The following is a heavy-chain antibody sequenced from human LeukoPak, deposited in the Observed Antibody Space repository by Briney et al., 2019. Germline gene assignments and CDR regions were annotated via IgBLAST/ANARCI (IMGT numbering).Heavy chain of an antibody. CDR3: ARDQGDYGDYVLYYYYYYMDV. J-gene: IGHJ6*03. CDR2: IYTSGST. Sequence: SETLSLTCTVSGGSISSYYWSWIRQPAGKGLEWIGRIYTSGSTNYNPSLKSRVTMSVDTSKNQFSLKLSSVTAADTAVYYCARDQGDYGDYVLYYYYYYMDVWGKGTTDTVSS. V-gene: IGHV4-4*07. CDR1: GGSISSYY. D-gene: IGHD4-17*01.